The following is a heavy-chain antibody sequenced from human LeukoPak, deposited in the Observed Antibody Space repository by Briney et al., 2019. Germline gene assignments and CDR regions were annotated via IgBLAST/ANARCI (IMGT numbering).Heavy chain of an antibody. CDR1: GGSFSGYY. J-gene: IGHJ1*01. Sequence: SETLSLTCAVYGGSFSGYYWSWIRQPPGKGLEWIGEINRSGSTNYNPSLKSRVTISVDTSKNQFSLKLSSVTAADTAVYYCARGQNYYDSSGYLQHWGQGTLVTVSS. CDR3: ARGQNYYDSSGYLQH. CDR2: INRSGST. D-gene: IGHD3-22*01. V-gene: IGHV4-34*01.